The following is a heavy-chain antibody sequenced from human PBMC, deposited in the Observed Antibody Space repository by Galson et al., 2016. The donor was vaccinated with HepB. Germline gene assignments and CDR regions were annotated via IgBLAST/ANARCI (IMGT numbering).Heavy chain of an antibody. CDR3: IRENIVGLSAAIFDAFDL. CDR2: VRSKGDGGTT. J-gene: IGHJ3*01. V-gene: IGHV3-15*01. CDR1: GFTFTDAW. D-gene: IGHD2-2*01. Sequence: SLRLSCAASGFTFTDAWMNWVRQAPGKGLEWVGRVRSKGDGGTTDYAPPLKGRFTISRDDSKTTLFLQMNSLKTEDTAIYYCIRENIVGLSAAIFDAFDLWGQGTMVTVSS.